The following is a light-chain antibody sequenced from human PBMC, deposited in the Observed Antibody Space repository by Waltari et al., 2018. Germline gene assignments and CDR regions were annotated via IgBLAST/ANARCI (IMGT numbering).Light chain of an antibody. CDR2: QVS. J-gene: IGKJ3*01. Sequence: DVVMTQSPLSLPVTPGQPASISCRSSQSLVHSDGKTYLNWLQQKPGQPPRRLIYQVSNRDSGGPGRWGGGGAGTDVALGVGGGGGGGGGVYYCVQGTNVPFTFGPGTKLDIK. V-gene: IGKV2-30*02. CDR1: QSLVHSDGKTY. CDR3: VQGTNVPFT.